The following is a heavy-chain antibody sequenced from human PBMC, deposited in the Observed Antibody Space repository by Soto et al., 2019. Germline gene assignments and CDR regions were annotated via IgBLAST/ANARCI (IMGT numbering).Heavy chain of an antibody. CDR3: ARAGHHGGPDAIDI. J-gene: IGHJ3*02. Sequence: PSETLSLTCTVSGGSIRSYYWTWIRQPPGEGLGWMGFIYYSGRSISYTGSTTYNPSLKSRVNTSPDKSKNQFSMKLTSLTAADTAIYSSARAGHHGGPDAIDIWGQGTMVTVSS. CDR1: GGSIRSYY. D-gene: IGHD2-15*01. CDR2: IYYSGRSISYTGST. V-gene: IGHV4-59*01.